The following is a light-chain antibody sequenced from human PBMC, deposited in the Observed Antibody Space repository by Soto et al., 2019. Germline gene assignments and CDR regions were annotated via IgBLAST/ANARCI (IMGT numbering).Light chain of an antibody. J-gene: IGKJ3*01. CDR1: QSVLYSSNNKNY. CDR2: WAS. Sequence: DIVMTQSPDSLAVSLGERAIINCKSSQSVLYSSNNKNYLAWYQQKPRQPPKLLISWASTRESGVPDRFSGSGSVTHFTLTISNLQAEDVAVYYCQQYSRPPRPFGPGTNVDIK. CDR3: QQYSRPPRP. V-gene: IGKV4-1*01.